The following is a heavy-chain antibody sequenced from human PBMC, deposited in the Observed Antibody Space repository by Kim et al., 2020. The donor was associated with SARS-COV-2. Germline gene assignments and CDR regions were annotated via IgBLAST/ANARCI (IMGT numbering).Heavy chain of an antibody. Sequence: VKVSCKASGFTFTGYYIHWVRQAPGQGLEWMGRINPNSGGTNYAQKFQGRVSMTRDTSISTAYMEVTRLTSDDTVVFYCAREMPGKFGSGMGFDYWGQ. V-gene: IGHV1-2*05. J-gene: IGHJ4*02. CDR1: GFTFTGYY. D-gene: IGHD3-10*01. CDR2: INPNSGGT. CDR3: AREMPGKFGSGMGFDY.